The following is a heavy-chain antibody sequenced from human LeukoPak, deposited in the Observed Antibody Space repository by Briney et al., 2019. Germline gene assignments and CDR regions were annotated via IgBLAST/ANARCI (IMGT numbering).Heavy chain of an antibody. Sequence: PSETLSLTCAVYGGSFSGYYWSWIRQPAGKGLEWIGRIYTSGSTNYNPSLKSRVTISVDTSKNQFSLKLSSVTAADTAVYYCARDFSTMVRGVQTYYYYMDVWGKGTTVTISS. CDR3: ARDFSTMVRGVQTYYYYMDV. V-gene: IGHV4-4*07. D-gene: IGHD3-10*01. J-gene: IGHJ6*03. CDR1: GGSFSGYY. CDR2: IYTSGST.